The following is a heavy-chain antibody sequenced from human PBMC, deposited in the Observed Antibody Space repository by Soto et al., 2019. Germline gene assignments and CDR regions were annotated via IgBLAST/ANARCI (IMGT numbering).Heavy chain of an antibody. Sequence: KPGGSLRLSCAASGFTFSSYSMNWVRQAPGKGLEWVSSISSSSSYIYYADSVKGRFTISRDNAKNSLYLQMNSLRAEDTAVYYCARARWNIAAAYYYYYGMDVWGQGTTVTVSS. D-gene: IGHD6-13*01. CDR2: ISSSSSYI. CDR1: GFTFSSYS. V-gene: IGHV3-21*01. CDR3: ARARWNIAAAYYYYYGMDV. J-gene: IGHJ6*02.